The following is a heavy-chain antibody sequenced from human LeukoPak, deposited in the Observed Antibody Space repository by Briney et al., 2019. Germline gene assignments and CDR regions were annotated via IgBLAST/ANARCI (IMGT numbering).Heavy chain of an antibody. J-gene: IGHJ4*02. Sequence: GGSLRLSCAASGFIFSSYGMHWVRQAPGKGLEWVAFIRYDGSKKYYADSVKGRFTISRDNSKNTLYLQMNSLRAEDTAVYYCAKGVVVAPDVTPFDYWGQGTLVTVSS. CDR3: AKGVVVAPDVTPFDY. D-gene: IGHD2-2*01. CDR2: IRYDGSKK. V-gene: IGHV3-30*02. CDR1: GFIFSSYG.